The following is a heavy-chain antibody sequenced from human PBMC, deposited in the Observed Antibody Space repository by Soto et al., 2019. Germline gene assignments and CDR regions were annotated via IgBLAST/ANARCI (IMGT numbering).Heavy chain of an antibody. CDR1: GGTFSSYA. V-gene: IGHV1-69*13. CDR2: TIPIFGTA. Sequence: SVKVSCKASGGTFSSYAISWVRQAPGQGLEWMGGTIPIFGTANYAQKFQGRVTITADESTSTAYMELSSLRSEDTAVYYCARDLAYDILISDAFDIWGQGTMVTVSS. CDR3: ARDLAYDILISDAFDI. D-gene: IGHD3-9*01. J-gene: IGHJ3*02.